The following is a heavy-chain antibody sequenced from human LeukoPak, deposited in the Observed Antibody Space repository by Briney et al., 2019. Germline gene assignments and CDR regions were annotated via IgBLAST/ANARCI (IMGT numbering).Heavy chain of an antibody. V-gene: IGHV1-2*06. J-gene: IGHJ4*02. D-gene: IGHD5-18*01. CDR2: INPNSAGT. Sequence: ASVKVSCKASGYSFTGYYIHWVRQAPGQGLEWMGRINPNSAGTNYAQKFQGRVTMTRDTSINTAYMELSRLRSDDTAVYYSAREYSYAHYFDNSGQGTLVSVSS. CDR3: AREYSYAHYFDN. CDR1: GYSFTGYY.